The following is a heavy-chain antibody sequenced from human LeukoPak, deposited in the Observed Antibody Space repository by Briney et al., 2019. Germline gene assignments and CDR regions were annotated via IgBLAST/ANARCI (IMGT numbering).Heavy chain of an antibody. CDR1: GFTFANYA. CDR3: ARTTGDGSTDY. D-gene: IGHD1-7*01. Sequence: GGSLRLSCAASGFTFANYAMSWVRQAPGKGLEWVSSVSGSGGDTHSTDSVKGRFTISRDNSKSTLYLQMSSLRAEDTAVYYCARTTGDGSTDYWGQGTLVTVSS. V-gene: IGHV3-23*01. J-gene: IGHJ4*02. CDR2: VSGSGGDT.